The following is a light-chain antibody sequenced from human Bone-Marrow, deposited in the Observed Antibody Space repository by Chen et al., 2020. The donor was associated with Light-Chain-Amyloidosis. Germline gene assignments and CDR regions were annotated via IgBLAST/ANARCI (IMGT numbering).Light chain of an antibody. CDR1: DLPTKY. CDR2: RDT. J-gene: IGLJ2*01. Sequence: SYELTQPPSVSVSPGQTARITCSGDDLPTKYAYWYQQKPGQAPVLVIHRDTERPSGISERCSGSSSGTTATLTISGVKAEDEDDYHGQSADSSGTDEVIFGGGTKLTVL. V-gene: IGLV3-25*03. CDR3: QSADSSGTDEVI.